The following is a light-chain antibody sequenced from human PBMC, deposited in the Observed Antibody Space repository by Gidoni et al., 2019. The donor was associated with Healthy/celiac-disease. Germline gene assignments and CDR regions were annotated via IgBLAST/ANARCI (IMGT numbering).Light chain of an antibody. V-gene: IGKV1-39*01. CDR3: QQSYSTPRT. CDR1: QSISSY. J-gene: IGKJ4*01. Sequence: DIQMTQSPSSLSASVGDRVTITCRASQSISSYLNWYQQKPGKAPKLLIYAASSLQSGVPSRFSGSGSATDFTLTISSLHPEDFATYYCQQSYSTPRTFGGGTKVEIK. CDR2: AAS.